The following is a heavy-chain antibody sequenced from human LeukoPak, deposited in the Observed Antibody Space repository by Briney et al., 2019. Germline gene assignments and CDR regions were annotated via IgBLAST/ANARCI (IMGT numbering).Heavy chain of an antibody. V-gene: IGHV1-3*01. CDR2: INAGNGNT. Sequence: ASVKVSCKASGYTFTSYAMHWVRQAPGQRLEWMGWINAGNGNTKYSQKLQGRVTITRDTSASTAYMELSSLRSEDTAVYYCARAIGVGQQPYYYGMDVWGQGTTVTVSS. D-gene: IGHD6-13*01. J-gene: IGHJ6*02. CDR1: GYTFTSYA. CDR3: ARAIGVGQQPYYYGMDV.